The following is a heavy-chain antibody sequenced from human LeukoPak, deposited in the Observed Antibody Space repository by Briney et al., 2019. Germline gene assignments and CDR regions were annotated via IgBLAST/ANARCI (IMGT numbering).Heavy chain of an antibody. Sequence: ASVKVSCKASGYTFTSYDINWVRQATGQGLEWRGRKNPNSGNTGYAQKFQGRVIMTRNTSISTAYMELSSLRSEDTAVYYCARFGSSSWYVGYYYYGMDVWGQGTTVTVSS. CDR1: GYTFTSYD. J-gene: IGHJ6*02. V-gene: IGHV1-8*01. CDR3: ARFGSSSWYVGYYYYGMDV. CDR2: KNPNSGNT. D-gene: IGHD6-13*01.